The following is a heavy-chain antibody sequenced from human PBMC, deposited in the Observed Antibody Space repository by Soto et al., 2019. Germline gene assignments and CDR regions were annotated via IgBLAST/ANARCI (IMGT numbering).Heavy chain of an antibody. CDR2: IYYSGST. J-gene: IGHJ6*03. Sequence: SETLSLTCTVSGGSISSYYWSWIRQPPGKGLEWIGYIYYSGSTNYNPSLKSRVTISVDTSKNQFSLKLSSVTAADTAVYYCASYTWAEGYYKYYYYLDVWGKGTTFIVSS. CDR1: GGSISSYY. CDR3: ASYTWAEGYYKYYYYLDV. D-gene: IGHD3-16*01. V-gene: IGHV4-59*01.